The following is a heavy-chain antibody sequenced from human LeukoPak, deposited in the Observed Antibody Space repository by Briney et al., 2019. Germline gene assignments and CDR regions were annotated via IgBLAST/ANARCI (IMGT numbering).Heavy chain of an antibody. D-gene: IGHD1-7*01. CDR3: AKEVWNSGY. V-gene: IGHV3-53*01. Sequence: GGSLRLSCAPSGFTVNSNYMSWVRQAPGKGLEWVSIIYSGGSTYYADSVKGRFTISRDNSKNTLYLQMNSLRAEDTAVYYCAKEVWNSGYWGQGTLVTVSS. J-gene: IGHJ4*02. CDR2: IYSGGST. CDR1: GFTVNSNY.